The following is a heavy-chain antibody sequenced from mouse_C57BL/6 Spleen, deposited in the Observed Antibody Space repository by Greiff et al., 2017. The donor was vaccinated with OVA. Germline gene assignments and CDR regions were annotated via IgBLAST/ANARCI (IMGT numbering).Heavy chain of an antibody. J-gene: IGHJ3*01. Sequence: EVQGVESGGGLVKPGGSLKLSCAASGFTFSDYGMHWVRQAPEKGLEWVAYISSGSSTIYYADTVKGRFTISRDNAKNTLFLQMTSLRSEDTAMYYCAKDYYGSGSWFAYWGQGTLVTVSA. CDR1: GFTFSDYG. V-gene: IGHV5-17*01. CDR3: AKDYYGSGSWFAY. CDR2: ISSGSSTI. D-gene: IGHD1-1*01.